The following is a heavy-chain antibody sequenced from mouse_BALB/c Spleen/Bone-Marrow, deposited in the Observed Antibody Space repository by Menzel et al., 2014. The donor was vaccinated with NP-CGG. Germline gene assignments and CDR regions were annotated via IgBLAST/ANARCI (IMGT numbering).Heavy chain of an antibody. CDR1: GYSFTSYW. J-gene: IGHJ2*01. CDR3: AREGWDYDGFDY. V-gene: IGHV1-61*01. Sequence: VKLQESGAELVRPGASVKLSCKASGYSFTSYWMDWVKQRPGQGLEWIGMIHPSDSETRLNQKFKDKATLTVDKSSSTAYMQLSSPTSEDSAVYYCAREGWDYDGFDYWGQGTTLTVSS. D-gene: IGHD2-4*01. CDR2: IHPSDSET.